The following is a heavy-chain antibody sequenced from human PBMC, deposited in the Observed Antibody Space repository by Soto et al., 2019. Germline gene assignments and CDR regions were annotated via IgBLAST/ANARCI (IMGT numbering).Heavy chain of an antibody. CDR2: IYPGDSDT. D-gene: IGHD2-2*01. Sequence: PGESLKISCTGVGYSFTSYWIGWVRQMPGKGLEWMGIIYPGDSDTRYSPSFQGQVTISADKPITTAYLQWSSLKASDTAMYYCARGYCTTTICDPWFDPWGQGTLVTVS. CDR3: ARGYCTTTICDPWFDP. CDR1: GYSFTSYW. V-gene: IGHV5-51*01. J-gene: IGHJ5*02.